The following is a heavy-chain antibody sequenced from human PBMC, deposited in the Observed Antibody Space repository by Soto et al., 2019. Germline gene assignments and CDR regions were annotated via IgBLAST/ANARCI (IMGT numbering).Heavy chain of an antibody. CDR1: GGSLRNSV. J-gene: IGHJ4*02. CDR2: VIPILGTA. CDR3: ARLGHPGH. V-gene: IGHV1-69*01. Sequence: QVQLVQSGAEVKKPGSSVKVSCTASGGSLRNSVISWVRQAPAQRLEWMGGVIPILGTANYAQKFQGRVTMTADEATSTAYMDLSSVSPDVTAVYYCARLGHPGHWGPGTLVIVSS.